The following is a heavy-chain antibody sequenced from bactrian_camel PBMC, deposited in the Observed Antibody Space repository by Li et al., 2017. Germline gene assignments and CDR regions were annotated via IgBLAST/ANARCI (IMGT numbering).Heavy chain of an antibody. CDR3: AADRGELPRLGIGY. CDR2: TKSPGDTT. V-gene: IGHV3S40*01. D-gene: IGHD7*01. Sequence: DVQLVESGGGLVQPGGSLRLSCAASGFTFRTYTMTWVRQVPGKGLEWVSTTKSPGDTTYYAQSVKGRFTISRDTAKNTVYLQMNSLKPEDTAVYFCAADRGELPRLGIGYWGQGTQVTVS. J-gene: IGHJ4*01. CDR1: GFTFRTYT.